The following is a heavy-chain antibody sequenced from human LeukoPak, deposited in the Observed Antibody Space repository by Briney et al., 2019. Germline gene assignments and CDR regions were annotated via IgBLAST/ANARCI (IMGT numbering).Heavy chain of an antibody. Sequence: SETLSLTCTVSGGSISSYYWSWIRQPAGKGLEWIGRIYTSGSTNYNPSLKSRVTMSVDTSKNQFSLKLSSVTAADTAVYYCARDRSLRYFDWLLIGYMDVWGKGTTVTISS. CDR2: IYTSGST. V-gene: IGHV4-4*07. D-gene: IGHD3-9*01. CDR1: GGSISSYY. CDR3: ARDRSLRYFDWLLIGYMDV. J-gene: IGHJ6*03.